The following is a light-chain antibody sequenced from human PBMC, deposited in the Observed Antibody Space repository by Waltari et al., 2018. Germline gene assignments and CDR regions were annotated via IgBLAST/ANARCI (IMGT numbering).Light chain of an antibody. CDR3: MQNIQLPT. CDR1: QSLLHSDGRAR. Sequence: EIVMTQAPLSLSVTPGQPASMSCKSSQSLLHSDGRARLYWYLQKPGQSPQRLISEVSNRCSGVTERFSGSGSGTEFTLKISRVEAEDVGVYFCMQNIQLPTFGQGTKVEIE. V-gene: IGKV2D-29*02. CDR2: EVS. J-gene: IGKJ1*01.